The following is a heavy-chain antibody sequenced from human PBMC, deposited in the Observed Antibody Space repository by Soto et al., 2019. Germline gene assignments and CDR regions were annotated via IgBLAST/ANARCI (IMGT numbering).Heavy chain of an antibody. D-gene: IGHD6-6*01. CDR3: ITDRLV. J-gene: IGHJ4*02. V-gene: IGHV3-15*07. CDR2: IKSKADGGTA. CDR1: GFSFTNAW. Sequence: EVQLVESGGGLVKPGGSLRLSCAASGFSFTNAWMNWARQAPGKGLEWVGRIKSKADGGTADYVAPVKGRFTISRDASKNTLFLQMNSLNTEDTAVYYCITDRLVWGQGTLVTVSA.